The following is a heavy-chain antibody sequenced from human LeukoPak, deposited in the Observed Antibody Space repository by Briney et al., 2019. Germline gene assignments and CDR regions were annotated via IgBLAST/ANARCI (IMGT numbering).Heavy chain of an antibody. D-gene: IGHD5-24*01. CDR3: ARDSSDAYNPEPGY. CDR2: ISGMSSTI. Sequence: GGSLRLSCAASGFTFRSYSMNWVRPAPGKGLEWVSFISGMSSTIYYADSVKGRFTISRDNAKNSVYPQMNSLRDEDTAVYYCARDSSDAYNPEPGYWGQGTLVTVSS. V-gene: IGHV3-48*02. J-gene: IGHJ4*02. CDR1: GFTFRSYS.